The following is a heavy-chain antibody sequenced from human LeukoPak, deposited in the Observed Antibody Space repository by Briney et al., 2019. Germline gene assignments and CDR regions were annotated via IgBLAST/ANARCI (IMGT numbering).Heavy chain of an antibody. D-gene: IGHD3-10*01. V-gene: IGHV4-39*01. CDR2: IYHTGST. Sequence: SETLSLTCSVSGDSIGSNNYYWGWIRQPPGKGLEWIGSIYHTGSTYYKPSLKSRLTISVDRSNNQVSLRLSSVTAADTAVYYCVRQGYYGSGTYYLPDYWGQGTLVTVSS. CDR3: VRQGYYGSGTYYLPDY. J-gene: IGHJ4*02. CDR1: GDSIGSNNYY.